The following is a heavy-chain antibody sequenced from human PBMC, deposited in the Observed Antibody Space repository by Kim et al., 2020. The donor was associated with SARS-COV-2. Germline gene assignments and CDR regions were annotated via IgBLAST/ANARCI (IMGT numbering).Heavy chain of an antibody. V-gene: IGHV3-23*01. J-gene: IGHJ4*02. Sequence: ADSVKGRFTISRDNSKNTLYLQMNSLRAEDTAVYYCAKASGIVVAYYFDYWGQGTLVTVSS. D-gene: IGHD3-22*01. CDR3: AKASGIVVAYYFDY.